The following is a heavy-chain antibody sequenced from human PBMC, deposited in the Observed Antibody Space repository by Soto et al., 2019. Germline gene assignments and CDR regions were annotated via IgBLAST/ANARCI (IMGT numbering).Heavy chain of an antibody. Sequence: QVQLVQSGAEVKRPGSSVRVSCKASGGVFSLYGFSWVRQVPGHGPEWVGGILPISGTANYAQKYQGRVTITVDKSASTGYMELNSLTYADTAVYYCASTGEAPEVDGSGRGDAFDIWGPGTKVTVSS. CDR3: ASTGEAPEVDGSGRGDAFDI. CDR2: ILPISGTA. CDR1: GGVFSLYG. D-gene: IGHD1-26*01. V-gene: IGHV1-69*06. J-gene: IGHJ3*02.